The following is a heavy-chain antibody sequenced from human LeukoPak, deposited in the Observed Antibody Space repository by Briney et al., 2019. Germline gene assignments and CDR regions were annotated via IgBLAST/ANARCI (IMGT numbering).Heavy chain of an antibody. CDR3: ARRTFSSSWYFDY. D-gene: IGHD6-13*01. CDR2: IYISGST. Sequence: SETLSLTCTVSGDSISRYYWSWIRQPAGKGLEWIGRIYISGSTNYNPSLKSRVTMSVDTSKNQFSLKLSSVTAADTAVYYCARRTFSSSWYFDYWGQGTLVTVSS. V-gene: IGHV4-4*07. CDR1: GDSISRYY. J-gene: IGHJ4*02.